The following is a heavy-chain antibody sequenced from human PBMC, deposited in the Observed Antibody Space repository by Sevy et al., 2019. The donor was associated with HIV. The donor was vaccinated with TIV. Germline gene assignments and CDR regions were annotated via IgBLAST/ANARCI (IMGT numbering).Heavy chain of an antibody. V-gene: IGHV3-21*01. J-gene: IGHJ5*02. D-gene: IGHD6-13*01. CDR2: LSSSSSYI. CDR3: ATASIAAAGTSWFDP. Sequence: GGSLRLSCAASGFTFSSYSMNWVRLAPGKGLEWVSYLSSSSSYIDYADSVKGRFTISRDNAKNSLYLQMNSLRAEDTAVYYCATASIAAAGTSWFDPWGQGTLVTVSS. CDR1: GFTFSSYS.